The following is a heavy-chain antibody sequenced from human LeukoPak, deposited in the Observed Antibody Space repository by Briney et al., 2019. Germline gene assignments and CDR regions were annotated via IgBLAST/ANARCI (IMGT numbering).Heavy chain of an antibody. Sequence: GGSLRLSCAASGFTFSSYWMSWVRQAPGKGLEWVANIKQDGSEKYYVDSVKGRFTISRDNAKNSLYLQMNSLSAEDTAVYYCARDDCSSISCYHNWFDPWGQGTLVTVSP. J-gene: IGHJ5*02. D-gene: IGHD2-2*01. CDR2: IKQDGSEK. V-gene: IGHV3-7*01. CDR1: GFTFSSYW. CDR3: ARDDCSSISCYHNWFDP.